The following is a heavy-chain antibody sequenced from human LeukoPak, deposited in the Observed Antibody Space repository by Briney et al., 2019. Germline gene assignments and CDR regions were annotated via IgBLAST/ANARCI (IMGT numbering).Heavy chain of an antibody. CDR3: AREIVGATNFDY. J-gene: IGHJ4*02. D-gene: IGHD1-26*01. CDR2: INPNSGGT. CDR1: GYTFTGYY. Sequence: GASVKVSCKASGYTFTGYYMHWVRQAPGQGLEWMGWINPNSGGTNYAQKFQGRVTTTRDTSISTAYMELSRLRSDDTAVYYCAREIVGATNFDYWGQGTLVTVSS. V-gene: IGHV1-2*02.